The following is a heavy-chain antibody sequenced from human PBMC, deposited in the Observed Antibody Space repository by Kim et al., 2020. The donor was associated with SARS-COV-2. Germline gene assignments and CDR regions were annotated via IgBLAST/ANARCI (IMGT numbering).Heavy chain of an antibody. Sequence: SETLSLTCAVYGGSFSGYYWSWIRQPPGKGLEWIGEINHSGSTNYNPSLKSRVTISVDTSKNQFSLKLSSVTAADTAVYYCARGLRSGRSLGAFDIWGQGTMVTVSS. CDR1: GGSFSGYY. CDR2: INHSGST. CDR3: ARGLRSGRSLGAFDI. V-gene: IGHV4-34*01. D-gene: IGHD7-27*01. J-gene: IGHJ3*02.